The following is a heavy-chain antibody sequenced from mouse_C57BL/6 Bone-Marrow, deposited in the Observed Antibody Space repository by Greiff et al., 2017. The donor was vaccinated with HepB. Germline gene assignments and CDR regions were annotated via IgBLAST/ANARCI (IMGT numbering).Heavy chain of an antibody. D-gene: IGHD4-1*01. V-gene: IGHV1-78*01. CDR2: IYPRDGST. CDR3: ARDWDEGAWFAY. CDR1: GYTFTDHT. J-gene: IGHJ3*01. Sequence: VHVKQSDAELVKPGASVKISCKVSGYTFTDHTIHWMKQRPEQGLEWIGDIYPRDGSTKYNEKFRGKATLTADKSSSKAYMQLNSLTSEDSAVYFCARDWDEGAWFAYWGQGTLVTVSA.